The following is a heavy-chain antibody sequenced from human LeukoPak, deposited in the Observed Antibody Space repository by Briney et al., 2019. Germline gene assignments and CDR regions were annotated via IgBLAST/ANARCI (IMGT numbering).Heavy chain of an antibody. CDR2: IYYSGST. Sequence: SETLSLTCTVSGGSISTYYWSWIRQPPGKGLEWIGYIYYSGSTNYNPSLKSRVTMSVDTSKNQFSLKLSSATAADTAVYYCARDGAVAGTNNTFDYYYYMDVWGKGTTVTISS. V-gene: IGHV4-59*12. D-gene: IGHD6-19*01. CDR1: GGSISTYY. J-gene: IGHJ6*03. CDR3: ARDGAVAGTNNTFDYYYYMDV.